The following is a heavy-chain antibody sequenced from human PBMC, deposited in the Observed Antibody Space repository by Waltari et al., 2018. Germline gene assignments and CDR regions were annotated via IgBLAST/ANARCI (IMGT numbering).Heavy chain of an antibody. Sequence: QVILKQSGAELKRPGASVKVSCETSGYIFTNFYLHWVRQAPGQGREWRGWIHPNAVDIKYAQKFRDRVILTRDTSSNTAYMELRSLTIDDTAVYYCMGAPSVDYWGQGSLITVSS. CDR1: GYIFTNFY. D-gene: IGHD3-16*01. CDR3: MGAPSVDY. J-gene: IGHJ4*02. V-gene: IGHV1-2*02. CDR2: IHPNAVDI.